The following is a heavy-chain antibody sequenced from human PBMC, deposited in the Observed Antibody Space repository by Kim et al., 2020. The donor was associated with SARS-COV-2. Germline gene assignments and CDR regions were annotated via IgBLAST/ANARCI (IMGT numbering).Heavy chain of an antibody. J-gene: IGHJ4*02. D-gene: IGHD3-3*01. V-gene: IGHV1-24*01. CDR3: ATVFAIFGVVTRFDY. Sequence: AQKFQGRVNMTDDTSTDAAYMELGSLRSEDTAVYYCATVFAIFGVVTRFDYWGQGTLVTVSS.